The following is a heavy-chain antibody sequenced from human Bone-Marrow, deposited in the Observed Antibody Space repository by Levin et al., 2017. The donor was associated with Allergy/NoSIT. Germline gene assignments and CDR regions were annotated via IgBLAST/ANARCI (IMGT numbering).Heavy chain of an antibody. D-gene: IGHD3-22*01. V-gene: IGHV1-18*01. CDR1: GYTFSSYV. CDR3: ARENYDTSGQRLHFDS. J-gene: IGHJ4*02. Sequence: GASVKVSCKASGYTFSSYVISWVRQVPGQGLEWMGWSSAYNGRTKYVQNFEDRVNMTTDRSTSTAYMELRSLGSGDTAVYYCARENYDTSGQRLHFDSGGQGTLVTVSS. CDR2: SSAYNGRT.